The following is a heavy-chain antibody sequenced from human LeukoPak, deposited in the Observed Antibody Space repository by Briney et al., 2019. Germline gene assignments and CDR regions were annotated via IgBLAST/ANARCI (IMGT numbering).Heavy chain of an antibody. J-gene: IGHJ4*02. Sequence: PGGSLRLSCAASGFTFSNAWMSGVRQAPGKGPEWVGRIKSKTDGGTTDYAAPVKGRFTSSRDDSKNTLYLQMNSLKTEDTAVYSCTTDPPAARPSPGASGLRYWGQGTLVTVSS. CDR2: IKSKTDGGTT. V-gene: IGHV3-15*01. D-gene: IGHD6-6*01. CDR1: GFTFSNAW. CDR3: TTDPPAARPSPGASGLRY.